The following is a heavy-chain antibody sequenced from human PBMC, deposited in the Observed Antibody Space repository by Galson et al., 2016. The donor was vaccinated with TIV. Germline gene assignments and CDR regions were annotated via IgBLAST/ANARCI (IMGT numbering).Heavy chain of an antibody. CDR2: ISSRSSYT. D-gene: IGHD3-16*01. Sequence: SLRLSCAASGFTFSSYKMNWVRQAPGKGLEWVSSISSRSSYTHHADSVKGRVTISRDNANNSLYLQMNSLRAEDTAVYYCARDGARVGAHDAFDIWGQGTMVTVSS. CDR3: ARDGARVGAHDAFDI. CDR1: GFTFSSYK. V-gene: IGHV3-21*01. J-gene: IGHJ3*02.